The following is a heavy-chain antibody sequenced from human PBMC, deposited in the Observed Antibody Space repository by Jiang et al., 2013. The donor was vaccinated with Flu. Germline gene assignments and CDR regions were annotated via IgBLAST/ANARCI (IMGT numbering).Heavy chain of an antibody. CDR1: GFTFSDYY. V-gene: IGHV3-11*06. Sequence: VQLLESGGGLVKPGGSLRLSCAASGFTFSDYYMSWIRQAPGKGLEWVSYISTSSTYTTYADSVEGRFTISRDNAKNSLYLQMNSLRAEDTAVYYCARDRAGGIRAMEAIDYWGQGTLVTVSS. J-gene: IGHJ4*02. D-gene: IGHD3-16*01. CDR3: ARDRAGGIRAMEAIDY. CDR2: ISTSSTYT.